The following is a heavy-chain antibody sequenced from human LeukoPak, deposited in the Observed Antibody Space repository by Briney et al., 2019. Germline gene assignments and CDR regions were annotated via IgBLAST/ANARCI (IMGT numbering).Heavy chain of an antibody. CDR2: IYTSGST. D-gene: IGHD2-21*02. CDR3: ARGNCGGDCYNYYYYGMDV. J-gene: IGHJ6*02. V-gene: IGHV4-61*02. CDR1: GGSISSGSYY. Sequence: SQTLSLTCTVSGGSISSGSYYWSWIRQPAGKGLEWIGCIYTSGSTNYNPSLKSRVTISVDTSKNQFSLKLSSVTAADTAVYYCARGNCGGDCYNYYYYGMDVWGQGTTVTVSS.